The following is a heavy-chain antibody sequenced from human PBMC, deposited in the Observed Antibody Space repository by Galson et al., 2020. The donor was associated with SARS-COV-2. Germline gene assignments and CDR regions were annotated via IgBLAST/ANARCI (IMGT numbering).Heavy chain of an antibody. CDR1: GFTFSSYS. V-gene: IGHV3-48*02. Sequence: TGGSLRLSCAASGFTFSSYSMNWVRQAPGQGLEWVSYISSTSSTKYYADSVKGRFTLSRDNAKNSLYLQMNSLRDEDTAVYYCARGFGAARPSPGRWGQGTLVIVSS. CDR3: ARGFGAARPSPGR. D-gene: IGHD6-6*01. CDR2: ISSTSSTK. J-gene: IGHJ4*02.